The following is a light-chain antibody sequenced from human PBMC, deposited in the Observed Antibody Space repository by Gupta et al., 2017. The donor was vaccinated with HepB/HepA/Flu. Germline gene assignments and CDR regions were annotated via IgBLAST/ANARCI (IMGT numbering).Light chain of an antibody. CDR3: RQGTHWPPT. Sequence: DVVMTQSPFSLPVTLGQPASISCRSSQSLVYSDGNTYLNWFQQRPGKSPRRLIYKVSNRDSGVPDRFSGSGSGTDFTLKISRVEAEDVGVYYCRQGTHWPPTFGQGTKVEIK. CDR2: KVS. CDR1: QSLVYSDGNTY. J-gene: IGKJ1*01. V-gene: IGKV2-30*01.